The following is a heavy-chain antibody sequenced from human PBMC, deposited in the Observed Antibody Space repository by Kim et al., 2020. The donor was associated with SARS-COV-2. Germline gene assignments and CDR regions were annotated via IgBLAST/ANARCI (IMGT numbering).Heavy chain of an antibody. V-gene: IGHV4-61*02. D-gene: IGHD6-19*01. J-gene: IGHJ5*02. Sequence: NYTPSLKGRVTISVDASKNQFSLKLSSVSATDTAVYYCVRVAGSGWFDPWGQGTLVTVSS. CDR3: VRVAGSGWFDP.